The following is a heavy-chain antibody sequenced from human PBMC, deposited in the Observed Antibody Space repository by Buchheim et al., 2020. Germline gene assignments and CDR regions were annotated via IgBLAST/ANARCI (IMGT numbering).Heavy chain of an antibody. Sequence: QVQLVESGGGVVQPGRSLRLSCAASGFTFSSYGMHWVRQAPGKGLEWVAVIWYDGSNKYYADSVKGRFTISRDNSKNTLYLQMNSLRAEDTAVYYCARDYAWSYGSGSPVAGYYYYGMDVWGQGTT. J-gene: IGHJ6*02. V-gene: IGHV3-33*01. CDR2: IWYDGSNK. D-gene: IGHD3-10*01. CDR1: GFTFSSYG. CDR3: ARDYAWSYGSGSPVAGYYYYGMDV.